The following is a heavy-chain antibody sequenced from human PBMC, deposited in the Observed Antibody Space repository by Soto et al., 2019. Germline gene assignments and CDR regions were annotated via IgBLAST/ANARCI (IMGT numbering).Heavy chain of an antibody. J-gene: IGHJ6*02. CDR3: ARFGPRAAGGQKGGMDV. D-gene: IGHD6-13*01. Sequence: EVQLVESGGGLVKPGGSLRLSCAASGFTFSSFSMNWVRQAPGKGLEWVSSISSWSTYIYYADSVRGRFTISRDNAKNPPDLEMNRPGAGDRGVYYCARFGPRAAGGQKGGMDVWGQGTTVTVSS. CDR1: GFTFSSFS. CDR2: ISSWSTYI. V-gene: IGHV3-21*01.